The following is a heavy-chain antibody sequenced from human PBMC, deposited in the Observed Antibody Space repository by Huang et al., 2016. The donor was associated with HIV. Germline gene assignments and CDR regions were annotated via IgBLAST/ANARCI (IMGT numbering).Heavy chain of an antibody. CDR3: AKGGSAAAVLDF. CDR1: GFTFSSYG. V-gene: IGHV3-30*18. CDR2: ISYDGKTK. D-gene: IGHD6-13*01. J-gene: IGHJ4*02. Sequence: QVQLVESGGGVVQPGRSLRISCAASGFTFSSYGMHWVRQAPGKGVEGVAVISYDGKTKYYADSVKCRFSISRDNSKTTVYLQLNSLRVEDTAVYYCAKGGSAAAVLDFWGQGTLVTVSS.